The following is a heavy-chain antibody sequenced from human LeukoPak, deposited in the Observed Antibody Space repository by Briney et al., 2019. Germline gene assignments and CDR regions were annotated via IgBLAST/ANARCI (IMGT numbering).Heavy chain of an antibody. CDR3: ARRENALEGAEESGGTTDH. CDR2: IYYSGST. D-gene: IGHD3-3*01. V-gene: IGHV4-39*01. CDR1: GGSVGSSAYS. J-gene: IGHJ4*02. Sequence: SETLSLTCTVSGGSVGSSAYSWGWIRQAPGKGLEWIGTIYYSGSTYYSPSLKSRVTMSLDRSRNQFSLNLGSVTAADTAVYFRARRENALEGAEESGGTTDHWGQGTLGNVSS.